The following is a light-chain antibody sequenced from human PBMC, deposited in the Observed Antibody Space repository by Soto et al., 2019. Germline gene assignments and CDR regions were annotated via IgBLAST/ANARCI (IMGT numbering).Light chain of an antibody. CDR3: AASDDTLSGRV. V-gene: IGLV1-47*01. J-gene: IGLJ3*02. CDR1: SSNIGGNY. CDR2: RDN. Sequence: QSALTQPPSASGTPGQRVTISCSGSSSNIGGNYVYWYQQLPGTAPKLLIYRDNQRPSGVPDRFSGSKSGTSASLAISGLRSEDEADYYCAASDDTLSGRVFGGGTQLTVL.